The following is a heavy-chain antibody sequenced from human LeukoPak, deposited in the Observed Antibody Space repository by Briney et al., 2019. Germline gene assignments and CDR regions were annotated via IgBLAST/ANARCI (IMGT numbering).Heavy chain of an antibody. CDR3: ARAGYYYGSGSYYNTPHFDY. V-gene: IGHV4-59*01. Sequence: PSETLSLTCTVSGDSISSYYWSWIRQPPGKGLEYVGYIYYSGSTYYNPSLKSRVTISVDTSKNQFSLKLSSVTAADTAVYYCARAGYYYGSGSYYNTPHFDYWGQGTLVTVSS. CDR1: GDSISSYY. J-gene: IGHJ4*02. D-gene: IGHD3-10*01. CDR2: IYYSGST.